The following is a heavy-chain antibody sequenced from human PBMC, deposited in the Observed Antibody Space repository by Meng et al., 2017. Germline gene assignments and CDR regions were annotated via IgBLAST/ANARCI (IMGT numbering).Heavy chain of an antibody. V-gene: IGHV1-8*03. J-gene: IGHJ5*02. D-gene: IGHD6-19*01. CDR3: ARGLAVAGTVFWFDP. CDR1: GYTFTSYD. CDR2: INPNNGNT. Sequence: QLWLVQRRARLTKPESSVNVSCQASGYTFTSYDINWVRQATGKGLEWMGWINPNNGNTGYAQKFKGRVTITRNTPISTAYMELSSLRSEDTAVYYCARGLAVAGTVFWFDPWGQGTLVTVSS.